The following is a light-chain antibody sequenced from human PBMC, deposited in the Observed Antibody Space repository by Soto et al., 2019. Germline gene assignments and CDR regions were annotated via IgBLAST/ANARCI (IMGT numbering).Light chain of an antibody. J-gene: IGKJ5*01. V-gene: IGKV3-11*01. CDR1: QFLSSY. CDR2: DTS. CDR3: HQRNK. Sequence: EGVLTQSSASPPLGPGGRGTLCCRASQFLSSYLAWYHHDPGQPPRLLIYDTSNRATGIPARFSGRRSGTDFTLPISSLEPEDFGVYFCHQRNKFGQGTRLATK.